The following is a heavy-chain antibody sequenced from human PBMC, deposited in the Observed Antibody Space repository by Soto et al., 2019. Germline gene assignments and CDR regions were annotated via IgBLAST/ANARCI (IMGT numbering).Heavy chain of an antibody. Sequence: SVKVSCKASGGTFSSYAISWVRQAPGQGLEWMGGIIPIFGTANYAQKFQGRVTITADESTSTAYMELSSLRSEDTAVYYCALPYCSGGSCYSVWFDPWGQGTLVTVSS. CDR2: IIPIFGTA. D-gene: IGHD2-15*01. V-gene: IGHV1-69*13. J-gene: IGHJ5*02. CDR1: GGTFSSYA. CDR3: ALPYCSGGSCYSVWFDP.